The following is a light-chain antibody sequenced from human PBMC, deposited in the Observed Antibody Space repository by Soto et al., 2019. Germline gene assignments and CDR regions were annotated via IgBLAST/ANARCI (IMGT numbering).Light chain of an antibody. CDR3: AAWDDSLSGVV. Sequence: QSVLTQSPSASGTPGQRVTISCSGSSSNIGSNYVFWYQHLPGTAPKLLIYRNNQRPSGVPDRVSGSKSGTSASLAISGLRSEDKTDYYCAAWDDSLSGVVFGGGTKLTVL. CDR2: RNN. V-gene: IGLV1-47*01. J-gene: IGLJ2*01. CDR1: SSNIGSNY.